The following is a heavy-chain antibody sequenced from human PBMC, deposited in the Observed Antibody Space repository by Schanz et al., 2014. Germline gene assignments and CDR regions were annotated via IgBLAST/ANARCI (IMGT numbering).Heavy chain of an antibody. D-gene: IGHD3-3*01. V-gene: IGHV3-72*01. CDR1: GFSFSDHA. Sequence: EGSLRLSCAASGFSFSDHAMDWVRQAAGQGLEWVGRVRKKEFSDDTEEYAASVRGRFTISRDDSKNVVNLQMNGLKTEDTAMYYCVREGATTPVAGLRSLNCFGRFDYWGQGALVTVSS. CDR2: VRKKEFSDDTE. CDR3: VREGATTPVAGLRSLNCFGRFDY. J-gene: IGHJ4*02.